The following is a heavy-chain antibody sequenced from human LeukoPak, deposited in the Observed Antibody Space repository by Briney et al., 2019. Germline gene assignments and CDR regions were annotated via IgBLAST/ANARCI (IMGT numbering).Heavy chain of an antibody. CDR1: GFTFSSYA. J-gene: IGHJ4*02. Sequence: PGRSLRLSCAASGFTFSSYAMSWVRQAPGKGLEWVSAISGSGGSTYYADSVKGRFTISRDNSKNTLYLQMNSLRAEDTAVYYCAKDRGSGWGLDYWGQGTLVTVSS. V-gene: IGHV3-23*01. CDR2: ISGSGGST. CDR3: AKDRGSGWGLDY. D-gene: IGHD6-25*01.